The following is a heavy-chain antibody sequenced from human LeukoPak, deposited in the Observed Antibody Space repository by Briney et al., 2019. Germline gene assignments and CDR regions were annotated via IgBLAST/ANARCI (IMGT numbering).Heavy chain of an antibody. D-gene: IGHD6-13*01. CDR2: IYYSGST. V-gene: IGHV4-59*01. J-gene: IGHJ4*02. CDR3: AGNVAAAGPDYFDY. CDR1: GGSISSYY. Sequence: SETLSLTCTVSGGSISSYYWSWIRQPPWKGLEWIGYIYYSGSTNYNPSLKSRVTISVDTSKNQFSLKLSSVTAADTAVYFCAGNVAAAGPDYFDYWGQGTLVTVSS.